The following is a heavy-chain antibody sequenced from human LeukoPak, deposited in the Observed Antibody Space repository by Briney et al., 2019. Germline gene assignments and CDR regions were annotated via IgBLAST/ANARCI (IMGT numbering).Heavy chain of an antibody. Sequence: GSLRLSCAASGFTFSSYWMSWVRQAPGKGLEWVANIKQDGSEKYYVDSVKGRFTISRDNSKNTLYLQMNSLRAEDTAVYYCVIAVAGQFDYWGQGTLVTVSS. CDR1: GFTFSSYW. J-gene: IGHJ4*02. CDR3: VIAVAGQFDY. CDR2: IKQDGSEK. D-gene: IGHD6-19*01. V-gene: IGHV3-7*03.